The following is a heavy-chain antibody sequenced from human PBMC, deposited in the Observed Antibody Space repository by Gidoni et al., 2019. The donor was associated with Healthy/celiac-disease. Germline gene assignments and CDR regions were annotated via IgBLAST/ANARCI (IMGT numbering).Heavy chain of an antibody. D-gene: IGHD5-18*01. CDR3: AKLGSYGYVPAYSYYDGMDV. V-gene: IGHV4-59*01. CDR2: IYYSGST. Sequence: QVQLQESGPGLVKPSETLSLTCSVSGGSISSYYLRWIRQPPGKGLEWIAYIYYSGSTKYNPSLKSRVTISIDTSKNQFSLKLSSVTAADTAVYYCAKLGSYGYVPAYSYYDGMDVWGQGTTVTVSS. J-gene: IGHJ6*02. CDR1: GGSISSYY.